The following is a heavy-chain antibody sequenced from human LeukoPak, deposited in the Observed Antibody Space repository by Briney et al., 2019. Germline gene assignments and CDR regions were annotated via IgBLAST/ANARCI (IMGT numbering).Heavy chain of an antibody. CDR3: ASHPRELLLYYFDY. CDR2: ISGSGGST. CDR1: GFTFSSYA. D-gene: IGHD1-7*01. V-gene: IGHV3-23*01. J-gene: IGHJ4*02. Sequence: GGSLRLSCAASGFTFSSYAMSWVRHAPAKGLEWVSAISGSGGSTYYADSVKGRFTISRDNPKNTLYLQMNSLRAEDTAVYYCASHPRELLLYYFDYWGQGTLVTVSS.